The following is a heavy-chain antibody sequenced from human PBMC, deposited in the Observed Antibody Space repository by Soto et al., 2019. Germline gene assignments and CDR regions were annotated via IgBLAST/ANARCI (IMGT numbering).Heavy chain of an antibody. D-gene: IGHD4-17*01. Sequence: EVQLLASGGGLIQPGGFLRLSCSASGFTFTTFAMSWVRQAPGKGLEWVSVISHSGDRPDYADSVKGRFTISRDNSKSTVYLQTTSLRADDTGLYHVAKEFLFVHGDYWGAGALDSWGQGTMVTVSS. CDR2: ISHSGDRP. J-gene: IGHJ3*01. CDR3: AKEFLFVHGDYWGAGALDS. CDR1: GFTFTTFA. V-gene: IGHV3-23*01.